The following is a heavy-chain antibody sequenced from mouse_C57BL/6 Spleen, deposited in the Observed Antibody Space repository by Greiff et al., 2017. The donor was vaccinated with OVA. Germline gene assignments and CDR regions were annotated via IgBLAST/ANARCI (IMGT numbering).Heavy chain of an antibody. CDR1: GYTFTSYW. J-gene: IGHJ2*01. CDR2: IDPSDSYT. D-gene: IGHD4-1*01. V-gene: IGHV1-59*01. CDR3: ASEGPGTVDY. Sequence: QVQLQQPGAELVRPGTSVKLSCKASGYTFTSYWMHWVKQRPGQGLEWIGVIDPSDSYTNYNQKFKGKATLTVDTSSSTAYMQLSSLTSEDSAVYYCASEGPGTVDYWGQGTTLTVSS.